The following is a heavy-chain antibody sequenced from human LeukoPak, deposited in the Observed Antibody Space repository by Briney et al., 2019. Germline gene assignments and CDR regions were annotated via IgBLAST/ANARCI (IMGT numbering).Heavy chain of an antibody. D-gene: IGHD5/OR15-5a*01. Sequence: QPGGSLRLSCAASGFTFHNYAIHWVRQAPGKGLEWVSLTSGDGITTYFADSVKGRFTISRDNSKSSLFLQMNSLRTEDTALYYCARDDVYGGADYWGQGTLVTVSS. CDR1: GFTFHNYA. CDR2: TSGDGITT. V-gene: IGHV3-43*02. CDR3: ARDDVYGGADY. J-gene: IGHJ4*02.